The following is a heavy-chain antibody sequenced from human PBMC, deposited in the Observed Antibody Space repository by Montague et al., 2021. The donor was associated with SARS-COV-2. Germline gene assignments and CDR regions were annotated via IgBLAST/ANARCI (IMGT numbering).Heavy chain of an antibody. CDR1: GFTFSSYA. CDR2: TSTGGTNT. V-gene: IGHV3-23*03. J-gene: IGHJ4*02. Sequence: SLRLSCAASGFTFSSYAMSWVRQAPGKGLEWVPLTSTGGTNTFYADSARGRFTISRQNSKNTLYLQMNSLMADDTAVYYCARSVYTILTGYYYYFDFRGQGTLVTVSS. D-gene: IGHD3-9*01. CDR3: ARSVYTILTGYYYYFDF.